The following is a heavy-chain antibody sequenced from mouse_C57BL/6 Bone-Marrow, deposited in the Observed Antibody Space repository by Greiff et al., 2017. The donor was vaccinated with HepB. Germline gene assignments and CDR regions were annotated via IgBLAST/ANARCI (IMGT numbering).Heavy chain of an antibody. V-gene: IGHV5-4*01. CDR2: ISDGGSYT. D-gene: IGHD2-1*01. CDR3: ARGSRNYGFAY. CDR1: GFTFSSYA. Sequence: EVQVVESGGGLVKPGGSLKLSCAASGFTFSSYAMSWVRQTPEKRLEWVATISDGGSYTYYPDNVKGRFTISRDNAKNNLYLQMSHLKSEDTAMYYCARGSRNYGFAYWGQGTLVTVSA. J-gene: IGHJ3*01.